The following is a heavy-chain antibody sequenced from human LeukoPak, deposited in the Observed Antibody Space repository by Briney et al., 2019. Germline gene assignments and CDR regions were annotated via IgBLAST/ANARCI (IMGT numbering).Heavy chain of an antibody. D-gene: IGHD1/OR15-1a*01. CDR2: ISYDGNNK. CDR3: AKAWKWEQDIYGMNV. CDR1: GFTFSNYG. V-gene: IGHV3-30*18. J-gene: IGHJ6*02. Sequence: PGGSLRISCAASGFTFSNYGIHWVRQAPGKGLEWVAVISYDGNNKYYGDSVKGRFTISRDNSKNTLYLQMDSLRAEDTAVYYCAKAWKWEQDIYGMNVWGQGTTVTVPS.